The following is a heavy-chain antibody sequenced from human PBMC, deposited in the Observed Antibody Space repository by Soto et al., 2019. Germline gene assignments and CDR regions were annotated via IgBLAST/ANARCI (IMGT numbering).Heavy chain of an antibody. J-gene: IGHJ6*03. CDR3: AVDYYYMDV. Sequence: GGSLRLSCAASGISFSSYAMNWVRQAPGKGLEWVSYISSGSSTIYYAESVKGRFTISRDNAKKSLFLQMNSLRAEDTAVYYCAVDYYYMDVWGKGTTVTVSS. CDR2: ISSGSSTI. CDR1: GISFSSYA. V-gene: IGHV3-48*01.